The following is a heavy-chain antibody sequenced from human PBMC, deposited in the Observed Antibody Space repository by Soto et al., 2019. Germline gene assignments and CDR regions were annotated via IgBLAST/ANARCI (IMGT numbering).Heavy chain of an antibody. V-gene: IGHV3-48*02. CDR2: ITSKSTTI. J-gene: IGHJ5*02. CDR1: GFTFTSYS. CDR3: AREMGACSDSSCYPGPYDS. D-gene: IGHD3-16*01. Sequence: PGGSLRLSCAASGFTFTSYSMNWVRQAPGQGLEWVSYITSKSTTIKYADSVKGRFTVSRDNATNSLYLQLNSLRDEDTAVYYCAREMGACSDSSCYPGPYDSWGQGTLVTVSS.